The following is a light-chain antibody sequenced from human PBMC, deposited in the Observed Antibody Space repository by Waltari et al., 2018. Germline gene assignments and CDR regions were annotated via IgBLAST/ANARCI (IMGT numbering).Light chain of an antibody. V-gene: IGKV1-33*01. CDR1: QESSKF. J-gene: IGKJ3*01. Sequence: DIQVTQSPSSLSASVRDRVTITCQASQESSKFLNWYQQKPGKAPKLLIYNASKLKTVVPSRFSGSGSVTDFTLTISNLQPEDIATYYCLQYNNLPLTFGPGTKVDI. CDR2: NAS. CDR3: LQYNNLPLT.